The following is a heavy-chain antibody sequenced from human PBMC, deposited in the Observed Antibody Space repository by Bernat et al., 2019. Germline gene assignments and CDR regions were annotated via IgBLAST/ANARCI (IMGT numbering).Heavy chain of an antibody. CDR3: ARDHAEIAAGPRGL. CDR2: ICYDGSNK. V-gene: IGHV3-33*01. CDR1: GFTFSSYG. Sequence: QVQLVESGGGVVQPGRSLRLSCAASGFTFSSYGMHWVRQAPGKGLEWVAVICYDGSNKYYADSVKGRFTISRDNSKNTLYLQMNSLRAEDTAVYYCARDHAEIAAGPRGLWGQGTLVTVSS. J-gene: IGHJ4*02. D-gene: IGHD6-13*01.